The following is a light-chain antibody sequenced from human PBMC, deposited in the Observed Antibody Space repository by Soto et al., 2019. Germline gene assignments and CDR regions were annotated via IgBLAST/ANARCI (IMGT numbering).Light chain of an antibody. CDR1: SNDIGIYNY. J-gene: IGLJ2*01. Sequence: QSALTQPASVSGSPGQSISISCTGTSNDIGIYNYVSWYQQYPGKAPKLMIYEVNNRLSGVSNRFSGSKSGNTASLTISGVQAEDEAYYYCSSYTSTSTVFGGGTKLTVL. CDR3: SSYTSTSTV. CDR2: EVN. V-gene: IGLV2-14*01.